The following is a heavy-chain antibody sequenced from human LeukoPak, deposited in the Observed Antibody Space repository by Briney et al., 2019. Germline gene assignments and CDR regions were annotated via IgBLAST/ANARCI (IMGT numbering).Heavy chain of an antibody. D-gene: IGHD6-19*01. CDR3: ARAVAGFDY. CDR1: GFTFNTYS. CDR2: ISSSRSTI. J-gene: IGHJ4*02. V-gene: IGHV3-48*02. Sequence: GGSLTLSCAASGFTFNTYSMNWVRQAPGKGLEWVSYISSSRSTIYYADSVKGRFIISRDNANHSLYLQMNSLRDEDTAVYYCARAVAGFDYWGQGTLVTVSS.